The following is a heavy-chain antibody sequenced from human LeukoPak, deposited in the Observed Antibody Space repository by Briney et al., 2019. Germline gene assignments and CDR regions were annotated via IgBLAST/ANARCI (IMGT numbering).Heavy chain of an antibody. Sequence: ASVKVSCKASGYTFTSFAIHWVRQAPGQRLEWMGWINGGDGDTKYLQNFQGRVTITRDTSASTSYMELSSLTSEDTAIYYCALTDYGDYWGQGTLVIVSS. CDR1: GYTFTSFA. J-gene: IGHJ4*02. CDR2: INGGDGDT. CDR3: ALTDYGDY. V-gene: IGHV1-3*01.